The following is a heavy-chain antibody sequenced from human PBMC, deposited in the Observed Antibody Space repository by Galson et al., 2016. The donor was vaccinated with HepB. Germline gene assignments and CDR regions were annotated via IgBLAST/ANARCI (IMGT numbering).Heavy chain of an antibody. Sequence: SVKVSCKASGYTYTAYYVHWVRQAPGQGLEYMGRIKPDSGVAKPAQTFQGTVTLARDTSINTAYMELSRLTSDDTAVYYCARNWAPTPRWTLGRGEDHYYIMDVWGQGTTVTVSS. D-gene: IGHD3-10*01. J-gene: IGHJ6*02. CDR1: GYTYTAYY. CDR3: ARNWAPTPRWTLGRGEDHYYIMDV. V-gene: IGHV1-2*06. CDR2: IKPDSGVA.